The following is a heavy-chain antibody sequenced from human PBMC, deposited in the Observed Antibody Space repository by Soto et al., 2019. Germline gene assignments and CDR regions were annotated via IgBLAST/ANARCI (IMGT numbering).Heavy chain of an antibody. V-gene: IGHV4-39*01. CDR1: GVSISSSSYY. D-gene: IGHD3-3*01. CDR3: ARLHYDFWSGYSPPKTYYYYYYMDV. Sequence: SETLSLTCTFSGVSISSSSYYWGWIRQPPGKGLEWIGSIYYSGSTYYNPSLKSRVTISVDTSKNQFSLKLSSVTAADTAVYYCARLHYDFWSGYSPPKTYYYYYYMDVWGKGTTVTVSS. CDR2: IYYSGST. J-gene: IGHJ6*03.